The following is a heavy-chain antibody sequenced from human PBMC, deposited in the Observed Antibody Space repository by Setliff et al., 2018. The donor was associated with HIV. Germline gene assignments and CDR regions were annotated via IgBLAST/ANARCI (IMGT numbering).Heavy chain of an antibody. CDR1: GFTFSTYR. CDR2: ISSSSSYI. Sequence: GGSLRLSCAASGFTFSTYRMNWVRQAPGKGLEWVSSISSSSSYIYYADSLKGRFTISRDNAKNTLYLQMNSLRAEDTAVYYCVRLPFPPYCGGDCWGQGTLVTVSS. D-gene: IGHD2-21*01. V-gene: IGHV3-21*01. J-gene: IGHJ4*02. CDR3: VRLPFPPYCGGDC.